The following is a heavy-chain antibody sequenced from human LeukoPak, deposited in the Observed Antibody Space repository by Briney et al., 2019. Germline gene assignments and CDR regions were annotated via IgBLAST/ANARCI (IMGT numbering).Heavy chain of an antibody. CDR1: GGSISTGSYY. V-gene: IGHV4-61*02. CDR3: ARENGRSRGAAAGNFAL. J-gene: IGHJ4*02. D-gene: IGHD6-13*01. CDR2: SYITGTT. Sequence: SETLSLTCTVSGGSISTGSYYWNWIRQPAGKGLEWIGRSYITGTTNYNPSLQSRVTMSLDPSKNQFSLELTSVTAADTAVYYCARENGRSRGAAAGNFALWGQGTLVTVSS.